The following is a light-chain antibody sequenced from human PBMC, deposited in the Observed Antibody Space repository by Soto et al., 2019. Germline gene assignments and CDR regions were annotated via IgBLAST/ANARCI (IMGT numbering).Light chain of an antibody. CDR1: QSVLYSSNDKNY. J-gene: IGKJ3*01. V-gene: IGKV4-1*01. Sequence: DIVMTQSPDSLAVSLGERATINCKSSQSVLYSSNDKNYLAWYKQKPGQPPRLLIYWASTRESGVPDRVTGGGSGTDFTLTISSLQAEDVAVYYCQQYYSSPFTFGPGTKVDIK. CDR3: QQYYSSPFT. CDR2: WAS.